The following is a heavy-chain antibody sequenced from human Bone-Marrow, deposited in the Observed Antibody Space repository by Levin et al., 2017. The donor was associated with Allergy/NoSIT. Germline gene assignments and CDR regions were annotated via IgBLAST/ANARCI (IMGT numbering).Heavy chain of an antibody. CDR3: TKDRLSSSPVAYGMDV. CDR2: VTGSGGNT. V-gene: IGHV3-23*01. D-gene: IGHD2-2*01. Sequence: PGGSLRLSCAASGFTFSNFGMTWVRQAPGKGLEWVSSVTGSGGNTYYADSVKGRFTISRDNSRNTLLLHMDSLRGEDTAVYYCTKDRLSSSPVAYGMDVWGQGTTVTVSS. CDR1: GFTFSNFG. J-gene: IGHJ6*02.